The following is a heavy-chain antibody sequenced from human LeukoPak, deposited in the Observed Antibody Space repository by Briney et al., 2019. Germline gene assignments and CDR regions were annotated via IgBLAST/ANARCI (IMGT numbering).Heavy chain of an antibody. V-gene: IGHV3-23*01. CDR1: GFTFNTYA. CDR2: ISDNGGNT. D-gene: IGHD6-6*01. J-gene: IGHJ4*02. Sequence: GGSLRLSCAASGFTFNTYAMSWVRQAPWERLQWVSGISDNGGNTYYADSVRGRFTISRDNSKNTLYLQMNSLRAEDTAVYYCARHRSSWLIDYWGQGTPVTVSS. CDR3: ARHRSSWLIDY.